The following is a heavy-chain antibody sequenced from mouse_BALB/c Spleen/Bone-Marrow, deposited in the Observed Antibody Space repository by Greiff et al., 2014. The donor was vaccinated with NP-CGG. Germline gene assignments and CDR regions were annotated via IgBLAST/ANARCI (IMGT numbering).Heavy chain of an antibody. J-gene: IGHJ4*01. CDR2: IDPANGNT. V-gene: IGHV14-3*02. CDR1: GFNIKDTY. Sequence: EVQLQQSGAELVKPGASVKLSCPASGFNIKDTYMHWVKQRPEQGLEWIGRIDPANGNTKYDPKFQGKATITADTSSNTAYLQLSSLTSEDTAVYYCARYGRRFYAMDYWGQGTSVTVSS. CDR3: ARYGRRFYAMDY. D-gene: IGHD1-1*01.